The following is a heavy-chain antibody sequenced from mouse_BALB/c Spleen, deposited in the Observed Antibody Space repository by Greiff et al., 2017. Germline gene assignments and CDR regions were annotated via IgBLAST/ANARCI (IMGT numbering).Heavy chain of an antibody. J-gene: IGHJ4*01. CDR1: GYTFTSYW. D-gene: IGHD2-2*01. Sequence: EVQLQESGTVLARPGASVKMSCKASGYTFTSYWMHWVKQRPGQGLEWIGAIYPGNSDTSYNQKFKGKAKLTAVTSTSTAYMELSSLTNEDSAVYYCTLLWLRRRGVYYAMDYWGQGTSVTVSS. V-gene: IGHV1-5*01. CDR3: TLLWLRRRGVYYAMDY. CDR2: IYPGNSDT.